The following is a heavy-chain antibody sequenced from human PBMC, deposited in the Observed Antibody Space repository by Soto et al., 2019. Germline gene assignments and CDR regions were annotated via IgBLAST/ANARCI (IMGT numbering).Heavy chain of an antibody. V-gene: IGHV1-18*01. CDR2: ISAYSTNT. CDR1: GYTFTSYH. Sequence: QVQLVQSGAEVKKPGASVKVSCKTSGYTFTSYHISWVRQAPGQGLEWMGWISAYSTNTNYAQKFQGRVTMTTDTLTSTAYMELRSLRSPDTAVYHCARDTPPTDYWGQGTLVTVSS. J-gene: IGHJ4*02. CDR3: ARDTPPTDY.